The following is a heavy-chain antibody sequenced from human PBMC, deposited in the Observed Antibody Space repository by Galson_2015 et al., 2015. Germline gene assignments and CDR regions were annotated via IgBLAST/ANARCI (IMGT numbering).Heavy chain of an antibody. J-gene: IGHJ6*03. CDR1: AFAFSIYD. CDR2: ITSTGDTT. V-gene: IGHV3-48*03. Sequence: SLRLSCAASAFAFSIYDMNWLRQAPGKGLEWVSYITSTGDTTYYADSVKGRLPVSRDNAKNSLFLQMNSLRAEDTALYYCAKTTVAAGSSWYMDAWGKGTTVTV. CDR3: AKTTVAAGSSWYMDA. D-gene: IGHD4-23*01.